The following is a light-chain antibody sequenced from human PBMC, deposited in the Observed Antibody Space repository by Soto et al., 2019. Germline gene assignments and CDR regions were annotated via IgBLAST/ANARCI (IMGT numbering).Light chain of an antibody. CDR3: LQYNNWPRT. CDR1: QSVSTN. CDR2: ATS. V-gene: IGKV3-15*01. Sequence: ERVMTQSPATLSVSPGERATLSCRASQSVSTNLAWYQQKPGQAPRLLIYATSNRATGTPARFSGGGSGTEFTLTISSLQSEDVAVYFCLQYNNWPRTFGQGTKVEIK. J-gene: IGKJ1*01.